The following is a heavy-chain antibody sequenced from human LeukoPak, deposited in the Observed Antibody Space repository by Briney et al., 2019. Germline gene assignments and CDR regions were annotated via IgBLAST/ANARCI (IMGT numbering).Heavy chain of an antibody. Sequence: PGGSLRLSCAASGFTFSSYAMHWVRQAPGKGLEWVAVKSYDGSNKYYADSVKGRFTISRDNSKNTLYLQMNSLRAEDTAVYYCAKDLVPIAVAGTPTPQYFDYWGQGTLVTVSS. V-gene: IGHV3-30-3*01. CDR3: AKDLVPIAVAGTPTPQYFDY. CDR2: KSYDGSNK. D-gene: IGHD6-19*01. J-gene: IGHJ4*02. CDR1: GFTFSSYA.